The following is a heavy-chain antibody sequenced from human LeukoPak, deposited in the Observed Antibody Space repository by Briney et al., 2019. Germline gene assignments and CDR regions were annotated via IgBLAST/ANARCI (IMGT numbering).Heavy chain of an antibody. CDR2: MIPNSGNT. J-gene: IGHJ6*03. CDR3: ARGFIQSTVTYYYYYYMDV. Sequence: ASVKVSCKASGYTCTSYDINWVRQATGQGIEWMGWMIPNSGNTGYAQKFQGRVTMTRNTSISTAYMELSSLRSEDTAVYYCARGFIQSTVTYYYYYYMDVWGKGTTVTVSS. CDR1: GYTCTSYD. V-gene: IGHV1-8*01. D-gene: IGHD4-11*01.